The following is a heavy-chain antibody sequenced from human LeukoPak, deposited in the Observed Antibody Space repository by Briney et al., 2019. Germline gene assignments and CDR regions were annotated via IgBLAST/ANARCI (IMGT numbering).Heavy chain of an antibody. Sequence: PPETLSLTCAVSGGSISSSNWWSWVRQPPGKGLEWIGEIYHSGSTNYNPSLNSRVTISVDKSKNQFSLKLSSATAADTAVYYCARLITMVRGLEDWFDPWGQGSLVTVSS. D-gene: IGHD3-10*01. CDR2: IYHSGST. CDR3: ARLITMVRGLEDWFDP. J-gene: IGHJ5*02. V-gene: IGHV4-4*03. CDR1: GGSISSSNW.